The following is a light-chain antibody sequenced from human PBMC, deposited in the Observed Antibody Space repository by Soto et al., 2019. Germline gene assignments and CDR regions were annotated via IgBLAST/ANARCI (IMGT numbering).Light chain of an antibody. CDR1: QSVSST. J-gene: IGKJ3*01. CDR2: DAS. Sequence: ETVMTQSPATLSVSPGERPTLSCRASQSVSSTLAWYQPKPGQAPRLLIYDASTMATGIPARFSRSGSGTEFTLTISSLQSEDCAVYYCQQYNTWPLTFGPGTKVDIK. V-gene: IGKV3-15*01. CDR3: QQYNTWPLT.